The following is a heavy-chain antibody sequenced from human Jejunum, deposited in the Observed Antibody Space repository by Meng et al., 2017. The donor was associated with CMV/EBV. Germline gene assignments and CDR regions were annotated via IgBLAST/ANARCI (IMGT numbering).Heavy chain of an antibody. J-gene: IGHJ4*02. CDR1: GYTFTSYD. D-gene: IGHD5-24*01. CDR3: ARGFLNGYQPFDY. V-gene: IGHV1-69*01. Sequence: QVQLVQSGAEVKKPGASVKVSCKASGYTFTSYDINWVRQAPGQGLEWMGGIIAIFKTPNYAQKFQGRLTITADESTGTSYMELTSLTSEDTAVYYCARGFLNGYQPFDYWGQGTLVTVSS. CDR2: IIAIFKTP.